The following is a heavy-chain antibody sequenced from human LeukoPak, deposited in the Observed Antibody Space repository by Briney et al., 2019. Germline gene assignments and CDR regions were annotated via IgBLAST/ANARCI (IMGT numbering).Heavy chain of an antibody. J-gene: IGHJ4*02. CDR1: GLTFSHYE. V-gene: IGHV3-48*03. Sequence: GGSLRLSCIVSGLTFSHYEMNWVRQAPGKGLEWISFIDSGGGTILYADSVKGRFTTSRDDAKNSLYLEMNSLRAEDTAIYYCARDYSGDEDFDYWGQGTLVTVSS. D-gene: IGHD5-12*01. CDR3: ARDYSGDEDFDY. CDR2: IDSGGGTI.